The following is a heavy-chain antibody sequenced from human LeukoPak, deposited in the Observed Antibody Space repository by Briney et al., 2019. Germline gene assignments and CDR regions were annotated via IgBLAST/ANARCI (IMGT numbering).Heavy chain of an antibody. V-gene: IGHV1-8*01. Sequence: GASVKVSCKASGYTSTSPDINWVRQATGRGLEWLGWMNPRDNTGYAQKFQGRVTLTRDKSINTAYMELSSLRSEDTAVYYCARDRGGPAARPGPAYYYYYYMDVWGKGTTVTVSS. J-gene: IGHJ6*03. CDR1: GYTSTSPD. CDR2: MNPRDNT. CDR3: ARDRGGPAARPGPAYYYYYYMDV. D-gene: IGHD6-6*01.